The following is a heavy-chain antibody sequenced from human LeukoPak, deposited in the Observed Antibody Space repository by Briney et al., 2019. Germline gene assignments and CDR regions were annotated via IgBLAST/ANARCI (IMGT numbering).Heavy chain of an antibody. CDR3: ARDIGRQLGYYYGMDV. Sequence: GGSLRLSCAASGFTFSDYYMSWIRQAPGKGLEWVSYISSSGSTIYYADSVKGRFTISRDNAKNSLYLQMNSLRAEDTAVYYCARDIGRQLGYYYGMDVWGQGTTVTVSS. J-gene: IGHJ6*02. V-gene: IGHV3-11*01. CDR2: ISSSGSTI. D-gene: IGHD6-6*01. CDR1: GFTFSDYY.